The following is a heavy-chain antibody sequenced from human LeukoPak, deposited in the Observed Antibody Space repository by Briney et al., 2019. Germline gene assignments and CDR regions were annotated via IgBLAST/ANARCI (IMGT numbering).Heavy chain of an antibody. CDR1: GGSFSGYY. CDR3: ARGGRSRSGYSNLGGGIDP. J-gene: IGHJ5*02. Sequence: SETLSLTCAVYGGSFSGYYWSWIRQPPGKGLEWIGEINHSGSTNYNPSLKSRVTISVDTSKNQFSLKLSSVTAADTAVYYCARGGRSRSGYSNLGGGIDPWGQGTLVTVSS. CDR2: INHSGST. D-gene: IGHD3-3*01. V-gene: IGHV4-34*01.